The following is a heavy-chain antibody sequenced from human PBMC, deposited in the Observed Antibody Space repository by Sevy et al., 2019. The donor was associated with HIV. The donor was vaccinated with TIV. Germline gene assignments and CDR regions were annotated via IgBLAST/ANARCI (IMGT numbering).Heavy chain of an antibody. CDR1: GFTFSSYA. CDR2: ISGSGGST. J-gene: IGHJ2*01. D-gene: IGHD3-10*01. CDR3: AKGDGDFDL. Sequence: GGSLRLSCAASGFTFSSYAMSWVRQAPGKGLEWVSGISGSGGSTYSADSVKGRFTISRDNSKNTLYMQMNSLGAEDTAVYDCAKGDGDFDLWGRGTLVTVSS. V-gene: IGHV3-23*01.